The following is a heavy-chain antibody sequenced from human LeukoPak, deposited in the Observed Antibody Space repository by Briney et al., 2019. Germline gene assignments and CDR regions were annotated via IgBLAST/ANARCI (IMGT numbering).Heavy chain of an antibody. CDR1: GFTFSSYS. D-gene: IGHD1-26*01. V-gene: IGHV3-21*01. CDR3: ARGQVGATSGSDY. CDR2: ISSSSSYI. Sequence: GGSLRLSCAASGFTFSSYSMNWVRQAPGKGLEWVSSISSSSSYIYYADSVKGRFTISRDNAKNSLYLQMNSLRAEDTAVYYCARGQVGATSGSDYWGQGTLVTVSS. J-gene: IGHJ4*02.